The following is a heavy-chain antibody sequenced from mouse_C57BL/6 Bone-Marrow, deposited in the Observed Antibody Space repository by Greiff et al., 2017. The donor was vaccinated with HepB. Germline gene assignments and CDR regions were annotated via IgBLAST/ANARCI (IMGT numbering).Heavy chain of an antibody. V-gene: IGHV1-78*01. CDR1: GYTFTDHT. D-gene: IGHD1-1*01. CDR2: IYPRDGST. J-gene: IGHJ3*01. CDR3: ASGEEDYYGSSSSWFAY. Sequence: QVQLQQSDAELVKPGASVKISCKVSGYTFTDHTIHWMKQRPEQGLEWIGYIYPRDGSTKYNEKFKGKATLTADKSSSTAYMQLNSLTSEDSAVYFCASGEEDYYGSSSSWFAYWGQGTLVTVSA.